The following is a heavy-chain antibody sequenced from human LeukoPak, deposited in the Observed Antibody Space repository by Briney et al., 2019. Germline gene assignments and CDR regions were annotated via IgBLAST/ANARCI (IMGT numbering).Heavy chain of an antibody. J-gene: IGHJ4*02. CDR1: GFTFNNYW. CDR3: ARGDSSSFSD. Sequence: GGSLRLSCAASGFTFNNYWMNWVRQAPGKGLEWVANIKEDGSEKYYVDSVKGRFTISRDNAKNSLYLQVNSLRAEDTAVYYCARGDSSSFSDWGQGTLVTVSS. V-gene: IGHV3-7*04. CDR2: IKEDGSEK. D-gene: IGHD6-13*01.